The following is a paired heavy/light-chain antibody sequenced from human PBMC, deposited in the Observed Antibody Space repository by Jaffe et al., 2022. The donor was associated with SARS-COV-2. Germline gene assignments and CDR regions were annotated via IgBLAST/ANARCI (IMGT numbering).Heavy chain of an antibody. CDR1: DFSLSATGVA. Sequence: QITLKESGPTLVKPTQTLTLTCTFSDFSLSATGVAVGWIRQPPGKALEWLVLIYWDDDKRYSPSLKSRLTITKDTFKNQVVLTVTNMDPVDTATYYCARLKDYGDYRYYFDYWGQGTLVTVSS. V-gene: IGHV2-5*02. CDR2: IYWDDDK. J-gene: IGHJ4*02. D-gene: IGHD4-17*01. CDR3: ARLKDYGDYRYYFDY.
Light chain of an antibody. J-gene: IGLJ3*02. CDR3: NSRDSSGNHWV. CDR1: SLRSYY. Sequence: SSELTQDPAVSVALGQTVRITCQGDSLRSYYASWYQQKPGQAPVFVAYGKNNRPSGIPDRFSGSTSGNTASLTITGAQAEDEADYYCNSRDSSGNHWVFGGGTKVTVL. V-gene: IGLV3-19*01. CDR2: GKN.